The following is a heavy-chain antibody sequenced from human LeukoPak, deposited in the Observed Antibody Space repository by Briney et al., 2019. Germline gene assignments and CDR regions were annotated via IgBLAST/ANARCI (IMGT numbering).Heavy chain of an antibody. CDR1: GGSISSYY. Sequence: SETLSLTCTVSGGSISSYYWSWIRQPPGKGLEWIGYVYYSGSTNYNPSLKSRVTISVDTSKNQFSLKMRSVTAADTAVYYCARGGYCSSTSCPQLDYWGQGTLVTVSS. D-gene: IGHD2-2*01. V-gene: IGHV4-59*08. J-gene: IGHJ4*02. CDR2: VYYSGST. CDR3: ARGGYCSSTSCPQLDY.